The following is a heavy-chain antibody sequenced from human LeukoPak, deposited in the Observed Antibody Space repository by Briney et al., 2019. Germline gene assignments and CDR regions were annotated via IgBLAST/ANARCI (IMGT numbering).Heavy chain of an antibody. V-gene: IGHV3-11*01. D-gene: IGHD2-15*01. Sequence: GGSLRLSCAASGFAFSDYYMSWIRQAPGKGLEWISHIYGSGKTINYADTVRADSVKSRFTVSRHHPKNTLYLQIDRLRVDDTGAYYCASGGGFLSHWGQGALVTVSS. CDR3: ASGGGFLSH. J-gene: IGHJ4*01. CDR2: IYGSGKTI. CDR1: GFAFSDYY.